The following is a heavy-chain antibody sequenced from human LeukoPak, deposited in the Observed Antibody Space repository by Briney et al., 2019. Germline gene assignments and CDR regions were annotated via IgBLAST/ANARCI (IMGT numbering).Heavy chain of an antibody. D-gene: IGHD2-15*01. CDR1: GFTFSNYG. Sequence: PGRSLRLSCAASGFTFSNYGMNWVRQAPGKGLEWVSAVSSSGGTTYYADSVKGRFTISRDNSKNTLSLQMNSLRAEDTAIYYCAKNGDRGAYCSGGSCYPYYYYYMDVWGKGTTVTISS. CDR3: AKNGDRGAYCSGGSCYPYYYYYMDV. CDR2: VSSSGGTT. V-gene: IGHV3-23*01. J-gene: IGHJ6*03.